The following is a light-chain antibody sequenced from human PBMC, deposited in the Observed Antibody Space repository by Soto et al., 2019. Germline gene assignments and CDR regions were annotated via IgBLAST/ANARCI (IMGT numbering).Light chain of an antibody. CDR2: DLS. Sequence: DIPLTQSPSFLSATVEDRVTISCRASYASSSPLGWYPQEPGKPPKLLIFDLSTLQTGVPSRFTGSGSGRTFTLTISGLEFGDFATYFCQQLSHFPYSFGQGTKLVI. CDR1: YASSSP. CDR3: QQLSHFPYS. V-gene: IGKV1-9*01. J-gene: IGKJ2*01.